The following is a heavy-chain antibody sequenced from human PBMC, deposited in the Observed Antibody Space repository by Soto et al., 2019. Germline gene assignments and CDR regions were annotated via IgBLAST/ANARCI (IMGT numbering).Heavy chain of an antibody. CDR1: GFTCSSYW. CDR3: ATIAANGRGSDV. V-gene: IGHV3-7*01. CDR2: IKQDGSEE. D-gene: IGHD6-25*01. Sequence: EVQLVESGGGLVQPGGSLRLSCVDSGFTCSSYWISWVRQAPVKGLEWVVNIKQDGSEENYAESVQGRFTISRDNAKNSMYLQMNTLRFEDTAVYYCATIAANGRGSDVWGQGTPVFVSS. J-gene: IGHJ6*02.